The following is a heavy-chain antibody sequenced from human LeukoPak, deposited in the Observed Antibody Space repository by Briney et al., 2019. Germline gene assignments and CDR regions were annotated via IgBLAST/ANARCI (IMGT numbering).Heavy chain of an antibody. V-gene: IGHV3-21*01. J-gene: IGHJ6*02. CDR3: ARESYDSSAYYLDNYYGMDV. CDR1: GFTFSSYS. CDR2: ISSSSSYI. D-gene: IGHD3-22*01. Sequence: PGGSLRLSCAASGFTFSSYSMNWVRQAPGKGLEWVSSISSSSSYIYYADSVKGRFTISRDNAKNSLYLQMNSLRAEDTAVYYCARESYDSSAYYLDNYYGMDVWGQGTTVTVSS.